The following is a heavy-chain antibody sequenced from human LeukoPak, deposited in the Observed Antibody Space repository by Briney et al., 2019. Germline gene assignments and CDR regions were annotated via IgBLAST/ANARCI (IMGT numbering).Heavy chain of an antibody. D-gene: IGHD2-15*01. Sequence: PSETLSLTCTVSGGSISSSSYYWGWIRQPPGKGLEWIGSIYYSGSTYYNPSLKSRVTISVDTSKNQFSLKLSSVTAADTAVYYCARDLGILFRWAFDFWGQGTLVTVSS. CDR2: IYYSGST. V-gene: IGHV4-39*07. J-gene: IGHJ3*01. CDR1: GGSISSSSYY. CDR3: ARDLGILFRWAFDF.